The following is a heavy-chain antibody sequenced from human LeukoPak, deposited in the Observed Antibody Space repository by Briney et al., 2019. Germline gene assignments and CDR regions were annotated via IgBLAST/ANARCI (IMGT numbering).Heavy chain of an antibody. CDR1: GYTFTSYY. V-gene: IGHV1-46*01. J-gene: IGHJ4*02. Sequence: GASVKVSCKASGYTFTSYYMHWVRQAPGQGLEWMGIINPSSGSTSYALKFQGRVTMTRDTSTSTVYMELSSLRSEDTAVYYCARIMGRRDRGYYFDYWGQGTLVTVSS. CDR3: ARIMGRRDRGYYFDY. CDR2: INPSSGST. D-gene: IGHD3-10*01.